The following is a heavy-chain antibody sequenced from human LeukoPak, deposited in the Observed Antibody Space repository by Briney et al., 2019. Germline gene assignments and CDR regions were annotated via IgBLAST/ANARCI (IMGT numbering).Heavy chain of an antibody. V-gene: IGHV3-66*01. CDR3: ARSTVVTLGPYYYGMDV. J-gene: IGHJ6*02. CDR1: GFTVSSNY. Sequence: PGGSLRLSCAASGFTVSSNYMSWVRQAPGKGLEWVSVIYSVGSTYYADSVQGRFTISRDNSKNTLYLQMNSLRDEDTAVYYCARSTVVTLGPYYYGMDVWGQGTTVTVSS. D-gene: IGHD4-23*01. CDR2: IYSVGST.